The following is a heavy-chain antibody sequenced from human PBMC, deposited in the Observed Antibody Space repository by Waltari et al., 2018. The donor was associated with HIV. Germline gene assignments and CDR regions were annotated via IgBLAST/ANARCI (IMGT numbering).Heavy chain of an antibody. Sequence: EVQLLQSGGGLIKPGVSLRLSGSAFGFSVTNYRMHWVRQSPGKGLVWVSRINIDGRTIEYADSVKGRFTISRDSAKNTLSLQMNSLREEDTAVYYCSRDTFGEYDFWGQGALVTVSS. CDR3: SRDTFGEYDF. CDR1: GFSVTNYR. CDR2: INIDGRTI. V-gene: IGHV3-74*03. D-gene: IGHD3-3*01. J-gene: IGHJ4*02.